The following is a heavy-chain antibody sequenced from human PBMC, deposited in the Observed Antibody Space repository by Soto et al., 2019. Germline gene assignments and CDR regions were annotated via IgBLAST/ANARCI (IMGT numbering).Heavy chain of an antibody. CDR1: GYIFTNYD. J-gene: IGHJ5*02. CDR2: INPNSGNT. CDR3: ARGIKYGDYSRWCDP. Sequence: QVQLVQSGAEVKKPGASVKVSCKASGYIFTNYDINWVRQATGQGLEYLGWINPNSGNTGYVQKLQGRVTMTRNTSINTAYMELNSLRSEDTAVYYCARGIKYGDYSRWCDPWGQGTLVTVSS. D-gene: IGHD4-17*01. V-gene: IGHV1-8*01.